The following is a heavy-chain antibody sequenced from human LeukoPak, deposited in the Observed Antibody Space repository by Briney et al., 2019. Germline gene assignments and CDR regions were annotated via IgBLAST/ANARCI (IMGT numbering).Heavy chain of an antibody. CDR3: ARGRRTIAAAGDYYFDY. Sequence: SETLSLTCTVSGGSISSYYWCWIRQPPGKGLEWIGYIYYSGSTNYNPSLKSRVTISVDTSKNQFSLKLSSVTAADTAVYYCARGRRTIAAAGDYYFDYWGQGTLVTVSS. CDR2: IYYSGST. J-gene: IGHJ4*02. CDR1: GGSISSYY. V-gene: IGHV4-59*08. D-gene: IGHD6-13*01.